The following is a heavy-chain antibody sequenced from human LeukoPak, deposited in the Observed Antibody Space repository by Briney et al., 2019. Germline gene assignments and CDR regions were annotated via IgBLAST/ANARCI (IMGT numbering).Heavy chain of an antibody. CDR3: ARGFKWDLRFGASRRGALNY. J-gene: IGHJ4*02. CDR1: GGSISSSNW. CDR2: IYHSGST. V-gene: IGHV4-4*02. Sequence: SETLSLTCAVSGGSISSSNWWSWVRQPPGRGLEWIGEIYHSGSTNYNPSLKSRVTISVDKSKNQFSLKLNSVTAADTAVYYCARGFKWDLRFGASRRGALNYWGQGTLVTVSS. D-gene: IGHD1-26*01.